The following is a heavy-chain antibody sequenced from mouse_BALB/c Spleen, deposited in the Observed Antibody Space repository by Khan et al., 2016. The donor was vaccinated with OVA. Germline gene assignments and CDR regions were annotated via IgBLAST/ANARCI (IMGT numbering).Heavy chain of an antibody. D-gene: IGHD2-4*01. CDR3: ARYYDDEGDYFDY. Sequence: VQLKESGPSLVKPSQTLSLTCSVTGDSITSGYWNWIRKFPGNKLEYMGYISYSGSTYYNPSLKSRISITRDTSKNQYYLQLNSVNTEDTATYYCARYYDDEGDYFDYWGQGTTLTVSS. J-gene: IGHJ2*01. V-gene: IGHV3-8*02. CDR1: GDSITSGY. CDR2: ISYSGST.